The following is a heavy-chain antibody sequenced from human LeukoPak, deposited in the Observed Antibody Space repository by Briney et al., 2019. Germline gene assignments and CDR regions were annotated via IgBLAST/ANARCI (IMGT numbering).Heavy chain of an antibody. D-gene: IGHD6-13*01. CDR2: IYYSGST. J-gene: IGHJ4*02. V-gene: IGHV4-39*01. CDR1: GGSISSSSSY. Sequence: TLSLTCTVSGGSISSSSSYWGWIRQPPGKGLEWIGSIYYSGSTYYNPSLKSRVTISVDTSKNQFSLKLSSVTAADTAVYYCARLTRKGAAASDYWGQGTLVTVSS. CDR3: ARLTRKGAAASDY.